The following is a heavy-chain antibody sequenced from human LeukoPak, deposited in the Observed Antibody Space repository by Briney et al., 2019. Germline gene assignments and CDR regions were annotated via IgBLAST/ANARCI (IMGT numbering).Heavy chain of an antibody. J-gene: IGHJ6*02. CDR2: ISYDGSNK. Sequence: PGGSLRLSCAASGFTFSSYGMHWVRQAPGKGLEWVGVISYDGSNKYYADSVKGRFTISRDNSKNTLYLQMNSLTDEDTAVYYCEKHHYSFQPIPYYYYSMDVWGQGTTVTVSS. CDR3: EKHHYSFQPIPYYYYSMDV. CDR1: GFTFSSYG. D-gene: IGHD2-15*01. V-gene: IGHV3-30*18.